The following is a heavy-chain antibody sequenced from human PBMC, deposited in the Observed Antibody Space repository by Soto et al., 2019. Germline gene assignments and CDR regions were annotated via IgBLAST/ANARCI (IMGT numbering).Heavy chain of an antibody. D-gene: IGHD2-15*01. CDR2: ISGSGGST. J-gene: IGHJ4*02. Sequence: GGSLRLSCAASGFTFSNYAMSWVRQAPGKGMECVACISGSGGSTYYADSVKGRFTISRDNSKNTMYLQMNSLRAEDAAVYYCAKDLAGSYADYFDYWGQGTLVPVSS. CDR1: GFTFSNYA. V-gene: IGHV3-23*01. CDR3: AKDLAGSYADYFDY.